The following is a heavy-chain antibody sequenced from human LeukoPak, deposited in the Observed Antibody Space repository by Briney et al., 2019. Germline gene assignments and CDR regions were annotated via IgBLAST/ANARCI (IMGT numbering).Heavy chain of an antibody. D-gene: IGHD5-12*01. CDR1: GFTFSSYS. CDR3: ARGSSAYDLSLRVDWFDP. CDR2: ISSSSSYI. V-gene: IGHV3-21*01. J-gene: IGHJ5*02. Sequence: GGSLRLSCAASGFTFSSYSMNWVRQAPGKGLEWVSSISSSSSYIYYADSVKGRFTNSRDNAKNSLYLQMNSLRAEDTAVYYCARGSSAYDLSLRVDWFDPWGQGTLVTVSS.